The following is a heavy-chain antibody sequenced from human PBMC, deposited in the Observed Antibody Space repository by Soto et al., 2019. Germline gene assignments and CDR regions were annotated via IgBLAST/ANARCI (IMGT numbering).Heavy chain of an antibody. Sequence: PSETLSLTCAVYGGSFSGYYWSWIREPPGNGLEWIGEINHSGRTNYNPSLKRRVTLSVDTSKNQFSLKLSSVTAADTAVYYCYSKGSGSHGYYGMDVWGQGTT. V-gene: IGHV4-34*01. CDR3: YSKGSGSHGYYGMDV. D-gene: IGHD3-10*01. CDR1: GGSFSGYY. CDR2: INHSGRT. J-gene: IGHJ6*02.